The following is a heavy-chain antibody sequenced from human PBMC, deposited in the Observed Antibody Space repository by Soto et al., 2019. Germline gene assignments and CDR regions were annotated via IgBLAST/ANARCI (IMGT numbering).Heavy chain of an antibody. D-gene: IGHD4-17*01. CDR2: IYYSATT. J-gene: IGHJ4*02. CDR3: ARDNYGDTYYFDY. Sequence: SETLSLTCTVSGGSISSYYWSWIRQPPGKGLEWIGYIYYSATTNYNPSLKSRVTISVDTSKNQFSLKLTSVTAADTAVYYCARDNYGDTYYFDYWGQGTLVTSPQ. V-gene: IGHV4-59*01. CDR1: GGSISSYY.